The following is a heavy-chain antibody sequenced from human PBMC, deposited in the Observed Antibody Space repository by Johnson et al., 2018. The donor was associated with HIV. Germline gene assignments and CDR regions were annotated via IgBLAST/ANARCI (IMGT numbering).Heavy chain of an antibody. CDR2: IKSKTDGGTT. Sequence: EVQLVESGGGLVKPGGSLRLSCAASGITFSDYQMSWIRQAPGKGLEWIGRIKSKTDGGTTDYAAPVKGRFSISRDDSKNTLYLQMNSLKTEDTALYYCTTAIYSYDTRDTRAFDIWGQGTMVTVSS. J-gene: IGHJ3*02. V-gene: IGHV3-15*01. CDR1: GITFSDYQ. CDR3: TTAIYSYDTRDTRAFDI. D-gene: IGHD3-22*01.